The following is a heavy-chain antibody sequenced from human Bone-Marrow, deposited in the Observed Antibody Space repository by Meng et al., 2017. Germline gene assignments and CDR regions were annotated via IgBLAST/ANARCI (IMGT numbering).Heavy chain of an antibody. CDR3: ARDQRSLGWLQRKGAFDI. CDR1: GYSITGSYN. Sequence: ESLKISCAVSGYSITGSYNWGWIRQPAGKGLEWIGRIYTSGSTNYNPSLKSRVTMSVDTSKNQFSLKLSSVTAADTAVYYCARDQRSLGWLQRKGAFDIWGQGTMVTVSS. D-gene: IGHD5-24*01. J-gene: IGHJ3*02. V-gene: IGHV4-4*07. CDR2: IYTSGST.